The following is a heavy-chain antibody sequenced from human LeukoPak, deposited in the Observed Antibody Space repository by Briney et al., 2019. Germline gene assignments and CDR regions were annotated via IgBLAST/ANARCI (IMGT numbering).Heavy chain of an antibody. Sequence: GGSLRLSCSASGFTFSSLGMHWVRQAPGEGLDWVGRIASKTDGGATDYAAPVKGRFTISRDDSKNTLNLQMNSLKTEDTAVYYCTTGIRGDWGQGTLVTVSS. CDR2: IASKTDGGAT. CDR1: GFTFSSLG. V-gene: IGHV3-15*04. D-gene: IGHD3-10*01. CDR3: TTGIRGD. J-gene: IGHJ4*02.